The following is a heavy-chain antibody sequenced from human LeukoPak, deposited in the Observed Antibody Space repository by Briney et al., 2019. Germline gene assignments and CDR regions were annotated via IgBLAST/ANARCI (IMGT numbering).Heavy chain of an antibody. CDR3: ASQTNYYYGSGSYWGAFDI. CDR1: GFISNDHV. CDR2: ISGDT. D-gene: IGHD3-10*01. V-gene: IGHV3-43*02. J-gene: IGHJ3*02. Sequence: GGSLRLSCTASGFISNDHVMHWVRQAPGKGLEWVSLISGDTSYADSVKGRFTISRDNSKNSLYLQMNSLRTDDTALYYCASQTNYYYGSGSYWGAFDIWGQGTMVTVSS.